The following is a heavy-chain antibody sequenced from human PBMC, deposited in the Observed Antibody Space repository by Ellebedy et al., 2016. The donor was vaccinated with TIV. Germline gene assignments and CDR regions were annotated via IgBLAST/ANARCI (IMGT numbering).Heavy chain of an antibody. CDR2: IVVGSGNT. D-gene: IGHD3-10*01. J-gene: IGHJ6*02. V-gene: IGHV1-58*02. Sequence: SVKVSCXASGFTFTSSAMQWVRQARGQRLEWIGWIVVGSGNTNYAQKFQERVTITRDMSTSTAYMELSSLRSEDTAVYYCAGESITMVRGVITYYYGMDVWGQGTTVTVSS. CDR3: AGESITMVRGVITYYYGMDV. CDR1: GFTFTSSA.